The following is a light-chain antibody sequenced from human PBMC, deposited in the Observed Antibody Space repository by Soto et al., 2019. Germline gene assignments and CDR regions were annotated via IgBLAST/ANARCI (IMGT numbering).Light chain of an antibody. V-gene: IGKV3-15*01. Sequence: EIVMTQSPATLSVSPGERATLSCRASQSVSSNLAWYQQKPGQAPRLLIYGASTRATGIPARFSGSGSGTEFTLTISSLLSEDFAVYCCQQYNNWPPVTFGQGTKVDIK. CDR2: GAS. CDR3: QQYNNWPPVT. CDR1: QSVSSN. J-gene: IGKJ1*01.